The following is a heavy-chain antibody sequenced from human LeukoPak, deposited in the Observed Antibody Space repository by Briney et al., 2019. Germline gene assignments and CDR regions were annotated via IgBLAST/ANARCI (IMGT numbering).Heavy chain of an antibody. CDR1: GFTFSSYW. CDR2: INSDGSST. V-gene: IGHV3-74*01. J-gene: IGHJ4*02. Sequence: GGSLRLSCAASGFTFSSYWMHWVRQAPGKGLVWVSRINSDGSSTSYADSVKGRFTISRDNSKNSLYLQMNSLRAEDTAVYYCARDRWEYYYDSSGYSDPIDYWGQGTLVTVSS. D-gene: IGHD3-22*01. CDR3: ARDRWEYYYDSSGYSDPIDY.